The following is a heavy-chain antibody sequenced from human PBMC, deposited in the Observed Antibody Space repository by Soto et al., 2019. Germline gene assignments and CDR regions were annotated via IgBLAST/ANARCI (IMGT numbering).Heavy chain of an antibody. J-gene: IGHJ6*02. V-gene: IGHV1-69*12. D-gene: IGHD2-15*01. CDR3: ARLIVVVVAAVGGYGMDV. CDR1: GGTFSSYA. CDR2: IIPIFGTA. Sequence: QVQLVQSGAEVKKPGSSVKVSCKASGGTFSSYAISWVRQAPGQGLEWMGGIIPIFGTANYAQKFQGRVTITADESTSTGYLELRSLRSEDTAVYYCARLIVVVVAAVGGYGMDVWGQGTTVTVSS.